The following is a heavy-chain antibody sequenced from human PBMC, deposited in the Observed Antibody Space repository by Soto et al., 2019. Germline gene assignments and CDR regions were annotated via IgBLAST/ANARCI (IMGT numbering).Heavy chain of an antibody. CDR2: IYPGDSDT. D-gene: IGHD4-17*01. CDR1: GYSFTSYW. Sequence: GESLKISCKGSGYSFTSYWIGWVRQMPGKGLEWMGIIYPGDSDTRYSPSFQGQVTISADKSISTAYLQWSSLKASDTAMYYCARQEGYGDYDLDWFDPWGQGTLVTVSS. CDR3: ARQEGYGDYDLDWFDP. J-gene: IGHJ5*02. V-gene: IGHV5-51*01.